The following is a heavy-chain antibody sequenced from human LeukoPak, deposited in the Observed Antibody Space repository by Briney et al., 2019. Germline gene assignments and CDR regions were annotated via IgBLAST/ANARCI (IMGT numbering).Heavy chain of an antibody. CDR1: GGTFSSYA. D-gene: IGHD5-18*01. CDR3: ARVKVGYSYGYYYYGMDV. Sequence: GASVKVSCKASGGTFSSYAISWVRQAPGQGLEWMGGIIPIFGTANYAQKFQGRVTITADESRSTAYMELSSLRSEDTAVYYCARVKVGYSYGYYYYGMDVWGQGTTVTVSS. J-gene: IGHJ6*02. V-gene: IGHV1-69*13. CDR2: IIPIFGTA.